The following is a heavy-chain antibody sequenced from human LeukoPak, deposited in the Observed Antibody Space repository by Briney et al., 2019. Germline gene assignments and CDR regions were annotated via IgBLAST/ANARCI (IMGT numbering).Heavy chain of an antibody. J-gene: IGHJ6*02. CDR3: AKDKGWGYSSYDYYGMDV. CDR1: GFTFSSYA. CDR2: ISGSGGST. D-gene: IGHD1-26*01. Sequence: GGSPRLSCAASGFTFSSYAMSWVRQAPGKGLEWVSGISGSGGSTYYADSVKGRFTISRDISKNTLYVQMNSLRAEDAAVYYCAKDKGWGYSSYDYYGMDVWGQGTTVTVSS. V-gene: IGHV3-23*01.